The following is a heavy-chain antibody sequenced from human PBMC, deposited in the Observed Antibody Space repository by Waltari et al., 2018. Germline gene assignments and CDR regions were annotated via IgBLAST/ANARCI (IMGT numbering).Heavy chain of an antibody. Sequence: QVQLQESGPGLVKPSETLSLTCTVSGGSISSYYWSWIRPPPGKGLEWIGYIYYSGSTNYNPSLKSRVTISVDTSKNQFSLKLSSVTAADTAVYYCARRGGGSYPWYFDYWGQGTLVTVSS. D-gene: IGHD1-26*01. CDR3: ARRGGGSYPWYFDY. J-gene: IGHJ4*02. CDR2: IYYSGST. CDR1: GGSISSYY. V-gene: IGHV4-59*01.